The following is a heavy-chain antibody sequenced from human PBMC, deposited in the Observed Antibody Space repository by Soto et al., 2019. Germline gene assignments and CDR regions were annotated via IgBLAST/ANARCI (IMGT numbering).Heavy chain of an antibody. V-gene: IGHV5-51*01. Sequence: GESLKISCKGSGYSFTTYWLAWVRQMPGKGLEYMGIIYPGDSDARYSPSFQGQVTISADKSINTAYLQWSSLKASDTAIYYCARARVATLRLEDPFDIWGQGTMVTVSS. D-gene: IGHD5-12*01. CDR2: IYPGDSDA. CDR1: GYSFTTYW. CDR3: ARARVATLRLEDPFDI. J-gene: IGHJ3*02.